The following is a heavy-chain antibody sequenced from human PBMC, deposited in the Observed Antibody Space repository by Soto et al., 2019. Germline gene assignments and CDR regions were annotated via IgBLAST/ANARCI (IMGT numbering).Heavy chain of an antibody. J-gene: IGHJ3*02. CDR2: ISYDGSNK. CDR3: ASTVDI. V-gene: IGHV3-30-3*01. CDR1: GFTFSSYA. Sequence: QVQLVESGGGVVQPGRSLRLSCAASGFTFSSYAMHWVRQAPGKGLEWVAVISYDGSNKYYADSVKGRFTISRDNSKNTLYLQRNSLRAEDTAVYYCASTVDIWGQGTMVTVSS.